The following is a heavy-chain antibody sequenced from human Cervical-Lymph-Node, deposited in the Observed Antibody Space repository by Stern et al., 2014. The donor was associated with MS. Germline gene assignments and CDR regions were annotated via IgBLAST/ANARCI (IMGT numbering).Heavy chain of an antibody. J-gene: IGHJ4*02. V-gene: IGHV3-33*01. CDR1: GFTFSSYG. D-gene: IGHD1-14*01. Sequence: VHLVESGGGVVQPGRSLRLSCAASGFTFSSYGMHWVRQAPGKGLEWVAVIWYDGSNKYYADSVKGRFTISRDNSKNTLYLQMNSLRAEDTAVYYCARVENHHTPFDYWGQGTLVTVSS. CDR2: IWYDGSNK. CDR3: ARVENHHTPFDY.